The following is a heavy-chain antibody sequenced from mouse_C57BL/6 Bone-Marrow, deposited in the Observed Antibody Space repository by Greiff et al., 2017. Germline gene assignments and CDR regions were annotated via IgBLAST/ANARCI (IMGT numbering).Heavy chain of an antibody. Sequence: QVHLQQSGPELVKPGASVKISCKASGYTFTDYYINWVKQRPGQGLEWIGWIFPGSGSTYYNEKFKGKATLTVDKSSSTAYMLLSSLTSEDSAVYFCARRGLSISLHYYSMDYWGHGTSVPVSS. V-gene: IGHV1-75*01. CDR2: IFPGSGST. J-gene: IGHJ4*01. CDR3: ARRGLSISLHYYSMDY. D-gene: IGHD2-10*02. CDR1: GYTFTDYY.